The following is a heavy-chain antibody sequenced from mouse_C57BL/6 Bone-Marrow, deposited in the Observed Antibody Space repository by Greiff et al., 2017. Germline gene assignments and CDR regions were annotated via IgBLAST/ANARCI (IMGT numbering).Heavy chain of an antibody. CDR2: LYPGSGNT. J-gene: IGHJ4*01. CDR3: ARRRGNYENALDY. Sequence: VQLQQSGAELVRPGASVKLSCKASGYTFTDYYINWVKQRPGQGLEWIARLYPGSGNTYYNEKFKGKATLTAEKSSSTAYMQLSSLTSKDSAVYFCARRRGNYENALDYWGQGTSNTVST. D-gene: IGHD2-1*01. V-gene: IGHV1-76*01. CDR1: GYTFTDYY.